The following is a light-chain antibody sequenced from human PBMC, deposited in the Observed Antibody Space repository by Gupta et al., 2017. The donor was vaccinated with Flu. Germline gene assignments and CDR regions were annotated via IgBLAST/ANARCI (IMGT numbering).Light chain of an antibody. CDR2: YKSDSEK. Sequence: QAVLTQPASLSASPGASASLTCTLLSGITVGASKISWYQQKHRSPPQYLLTYKSDSEKPQGSRVPSRFSGSKDASANAGILLISGLQSEDEADYYCVIWHSSAWVFGGGTKLTVL. J-gene: IGLJ2*01. CDR3: VIWHSSAWV. V-gene: IGLV5-45*01. CDR1: SGITVGASK.